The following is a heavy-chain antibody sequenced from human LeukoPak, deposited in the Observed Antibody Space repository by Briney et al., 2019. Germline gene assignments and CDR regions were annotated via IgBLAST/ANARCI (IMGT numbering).Heavy chain of an antibody. V-gene: IGHV3-23*01. CDR2: ISGSGSST. D-gene: IGHD3-22*01. Sequence: PGGSLRLSCAASGFTFSSYAMSWVRQAPGKGLEWVSAISGSGSSTYYAASVKGRITISRDNSKNTLYLQMNSLRAEDTAVYYCAKANDSSGYYYPFDYWGQGTLVTVSS. J-gene: IGHJ4*02. CDR1: GFTFSSYA. CDR3: AKANDSSGYYYPFDY.